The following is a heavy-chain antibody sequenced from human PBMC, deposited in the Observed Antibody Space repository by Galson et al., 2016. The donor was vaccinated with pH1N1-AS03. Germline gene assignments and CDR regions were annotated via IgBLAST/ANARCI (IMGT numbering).Heavy chain of an antibody. CDR3: ARTPAEMATISFDY. CDR2: INPSGGNT. Sequence: SVKVSCKASGYTFTNYFMHWVRQAPGQGLEWMGVINPSGGNTRYAQKFQGRVTMTRDTSTSTVYMELRRLRSADTAVYYCARTPAEMATISFDYWGQGTLVTVSS. CDR1: GYTFTNYF. J-gene: IGHJ4*02. V-gene: IGHV1-46*01. D-gene: IGHD5-24*01.